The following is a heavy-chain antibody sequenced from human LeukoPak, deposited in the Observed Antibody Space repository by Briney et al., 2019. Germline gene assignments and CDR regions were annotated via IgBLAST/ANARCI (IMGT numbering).Heavy chain of an antibody. D-gene: IGHD2-2*01. CDR3: GVNVVPAAISYYYMDV. V-gene: IGHV4-61*02. Sequence: SETLSLTCTVSGGSISSGSYYWSWIRQPAGKGLEWIGRIYTSGSTNYNPSLKSRVTISVDTSKNQFSLKLSSVTAADTAVYYYGVNVVPAAISYYYMDVWGKGTTVTVSS. J-gene: IGHJ6*03. CDR1: GGSISSGSYY. CDR2: IYTSGST.